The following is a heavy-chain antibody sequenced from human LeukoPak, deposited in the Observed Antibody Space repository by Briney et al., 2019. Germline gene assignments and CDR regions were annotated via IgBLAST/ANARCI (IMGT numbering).Heavy chain of an antibody. V-gene: IGHV1-69*06. CDR1: GGTFSSYA. Sequence: SVKVSCKASGGTFSSYAISWVRQAPGQGLEWMGGIIPIFGTANYAQKFQGRVTITADKSTSTAYMELSSLRSKDTAVYYCARGGYSSGWYSSEIDYWGQGTLVTVSS. D-gene: IGHD6-19*01. J-gene: IGHJ4*02. CDR3: ARGGYSSGWYSSEIDY. CDR2: IIPIFGTA.